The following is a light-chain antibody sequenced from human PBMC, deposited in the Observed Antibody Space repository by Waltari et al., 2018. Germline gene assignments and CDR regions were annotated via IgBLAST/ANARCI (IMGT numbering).Light chain of an antibody. CDR1: QGISKF. V-gene: IGKV1-16*01. J-gene: IGKJ2*01. CDR3: MQGTHWPYT. Sequence: DIQMTQSPSSLAASVGDRVPITCRASQGISKFLAWFRQKPGKAPESLIYGASSLQSGVPSRFSGSGSGTDFTLKISRVEAEDVGVYYCMQGTHWPYTFGQGTKLEIK. CDR2: GAS.